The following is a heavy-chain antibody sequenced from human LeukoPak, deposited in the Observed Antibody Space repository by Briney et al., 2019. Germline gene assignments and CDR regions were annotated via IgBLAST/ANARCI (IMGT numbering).Heavy chain of an antibody. V-gene: IGHV1-69*13. CDR3: ASILRIQLWPPYYYGMDV. J-gene: IGHJ6*04. Sequence: ASVKVSCKASGGTFSSYAISWVRQAPGQGLEWMGGIIPIFGTANYAQKFQGRVTITADESTSTAYMELSSLRSEDTAVYYCASILRIQLWPPYYYGMDVWGKGTTVTVSS. D-gene: IGHD5-18*01. CDR2: IIPIFGTA. CDR1: GGTFSSYA.